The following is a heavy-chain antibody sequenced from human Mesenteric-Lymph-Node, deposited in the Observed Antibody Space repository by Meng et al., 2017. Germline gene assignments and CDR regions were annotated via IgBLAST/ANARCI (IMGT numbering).Heavy chain of an antibody. J-gene: IGHJ4*01. CDR2: ITPFNSNT. V-gene: IGHV1-45*02. D-gene: IGHD6-19*01. Sequence: SVKVSCKAFGYTFSNYEINWVRQATGQGLEWVGWITPFNSNTNYAQKLQDRVTITRDRSMSTPYMELSSLRSEDTAMYYCATNSGYSSGWYDYWGHGTLVNVSS. CDR1: GYTFSNYE. CDR3: ATNSGYSSGWYDY.